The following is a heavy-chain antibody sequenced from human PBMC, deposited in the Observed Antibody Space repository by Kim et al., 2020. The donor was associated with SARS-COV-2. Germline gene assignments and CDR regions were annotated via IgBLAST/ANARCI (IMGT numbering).Heavy chain of an antibody. CDR3: VRDSGPISSWLDP. CDR1: GGSVNSGSYY. CDR2: IYYSGIT. Sequence: SETLSLTCTVSGGSVNSGSYYWTWIRQPPGKGLEWIGNIYYSGITNYNPSLKSRVTISVDTSKNQFSLELISVTAADTAVYYCVRDSGPISSWLDPWGQGTLVTVSS. J-gene: IGHJ5*02. D-gene: IGHD6-19*01. V-gene: IGHV4-61*01.